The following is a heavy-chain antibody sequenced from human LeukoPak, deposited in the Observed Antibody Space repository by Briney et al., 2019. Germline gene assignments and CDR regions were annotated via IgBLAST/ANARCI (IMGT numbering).Heavy chain of an antibody. CDR3: ARDLRGYSGYDSNY. CDR2: ISYDGSNK. CDR1: GFTFSSYT. J-gene: IGHJ4*02. V-gene: IGHV3-30-3*01. Sequence: GGSLRLSCAASGFTFSSYTMHWVRQAPGKGLEWMAVISYDGSNKYYADSVQGRFIISRDNSKNTLQMNSLRAEDTAVYYCARDLRGYSGYDSNYWGQGTLVTVSS. D-gene: IGHD5-12*01.